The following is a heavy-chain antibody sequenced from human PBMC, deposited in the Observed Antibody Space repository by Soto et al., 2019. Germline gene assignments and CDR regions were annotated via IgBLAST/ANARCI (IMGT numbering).Heavy chain of an antibody. Sequence: PGGSLRLSCSASGFTFSSYAMHWVRQAPGKGLEYVSAISSNGGSTYYADSVKGRFTISRDNSKNTLYLQMSSLRAEDTAVYYCVKLYGSGSYAFDIWGQGTMVTVSS. V-gene: IGHV3-64D*06. CDR2: ISSNGGST. D-gene: IGHD3-10*01. CDR3: VKLYGSGSYAFDI. CDR1: GFTFSSYA. J-gene: IGHJ3*02.